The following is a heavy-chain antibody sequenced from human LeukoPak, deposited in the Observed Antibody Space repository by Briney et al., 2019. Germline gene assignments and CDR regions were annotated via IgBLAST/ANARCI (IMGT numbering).Heavy chain of an antibody. CDR2: ISGSGGGT. J-gene: IGHJ6*02. D-gene: IGHD6-13*01. Sequence: GGSLRLSCAASGFTFSSYAMSWVRQAPGKELQWVSPISGSGGGTYYADSVKGRFTISRDNSKNTLYLQMNSLRAEDTAVYYCAKDQEQQLVPDYYYGMDVWGQGTTVTVSS. CDR1: GFTFSSYA. V-gene: IGHV3-23*01. CDR3: AKDQEQQLVPDYYYGMDV.